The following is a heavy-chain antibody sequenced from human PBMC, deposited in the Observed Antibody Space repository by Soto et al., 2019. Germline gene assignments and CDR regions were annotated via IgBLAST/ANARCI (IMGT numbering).Heavy chain of an antibody. CDR2: VFYKGNT. Sequence: QVQLQESGPGLVKPSETLSLTCTVSGGSITGYYWTWIRQPPGKGLEWIGYVFYKGNTNYYPSLKSRVTISVDTSANQFSLRLSSVTAADTAVYYCARSGDSFGFTDYWGQGTLVTVSS. V-gene: IGHV4-59*01. CDR1: GGSITGYY. CDR3: ARSGDSFGFTDY. J-gene: IGHJ4*02. D-gene: IGHD5-18*01.